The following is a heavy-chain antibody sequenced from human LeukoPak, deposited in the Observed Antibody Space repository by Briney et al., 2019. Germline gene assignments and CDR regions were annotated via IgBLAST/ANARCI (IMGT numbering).Heavy chain of an antibody. CDR2: ISANNGNT. Sequence: ASVKVSCKASGYTFTSYGISWVRQAPGQGLEWMGWISANNGNTNYAQKLQGRVTMTTDTSTSTAYMELRSLRSDDTAVYYCARAPRGAYCGGDCGSQHWGQGTLVTVSS. D-gene: IGHD2-21*01. CDR1: GYTFTSYG. J-gene: IGHJ1*01. CDR3: ARAPRGAYCGGDCGSQH. V-gene: IGHV1-18*01.